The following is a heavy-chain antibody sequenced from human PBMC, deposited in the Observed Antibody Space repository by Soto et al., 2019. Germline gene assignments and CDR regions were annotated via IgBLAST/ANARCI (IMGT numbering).Heavy chain of an antibody. CDR3: ARDRGPTSGYYPYWFDP. CDR2: TIPIFGTA. J-gene: IGHJ5*02. V-gene: IGHV1-69*12. D-gene: IGHD3-22*01. Sequence: QVQLVQSGAEVKKPGSSVKVSCKASGGTFSSYAISWVRQAPGQGLEWMGETIPIFGTANYAQKFQGRVTITAXXAXSXXYMELRSLRSEDTAVYYCARDRGPTSGYYPYWFDPWGQGTLVTVSS. CDR1: GGTFSSYA.